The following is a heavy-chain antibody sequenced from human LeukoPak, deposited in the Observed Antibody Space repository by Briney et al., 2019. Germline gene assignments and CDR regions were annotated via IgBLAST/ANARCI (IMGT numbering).Heavy chain of an antibody. D-gene: IGHD2-2*01. CDR1: GYTFTSYG. J-gene: IGHJ4*02. V-gene: IGHV1-18*04. CDR3: ARSHCSSTSCSPLHY. Sequence: GASVNVSCKASGYTFTSYGISWVRQAPAQGLEWMGWISAYNGNTNYAQKLHGRVTMTTDTSTSTAYMELRSLRSDDPAVYYCARSHCSSTSCSPLHYWGQGTLVTVSS. CDR2: ISAYNGNT.